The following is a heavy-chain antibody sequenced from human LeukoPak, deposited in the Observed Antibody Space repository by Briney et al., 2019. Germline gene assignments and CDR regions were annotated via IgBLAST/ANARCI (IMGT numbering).Heavy chain of an antibody. D-gene: IGHD4-17*01. CDR1: GGSLSSYY. CDR2: IYTSGST. V-gene: IGHV4-4*07. Sequence: SETLSLTCTVSGGSLSSYYWSWSRQPAGKGLEWIGRIYTSGSTNYNPSLKSRVTMSVDTSKNQFSLKLSSVTAADTAVYYCARERDYGDYDLDYWGQGTLVTVSS. CDR3: ARERDYGDYDLDY. J-gene: IGHJ4*02.